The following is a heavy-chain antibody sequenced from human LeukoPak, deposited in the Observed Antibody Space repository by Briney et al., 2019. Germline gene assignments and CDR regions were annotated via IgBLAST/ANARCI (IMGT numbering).Heavy chain of an antibody. CDR2: IRYDGSNK. CDR3: AKDHCSSTSCYNYMDV. CDR1: GFTFSTYG. J-gene: IGHJ6*03. V-gene: IGHV3-30*02. Sequence: GGSLRLSCAASGFTFSTYGMHWVRQAPGKGLEWAAFIRYDGSNKYYADSVKGRFTISRDNSKNTLYLQMNSLRAEDTAVYYCAKDHCSSTSCYNYMDVWGKGTTVTISS. D-gene: IGHD2-2*02.